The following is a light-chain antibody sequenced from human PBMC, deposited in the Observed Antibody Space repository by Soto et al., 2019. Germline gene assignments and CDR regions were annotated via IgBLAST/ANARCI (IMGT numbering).Light chain of an antibody. Sequence: EIVMTQSPATLSVSPGERATLSCRASQSVSSNLAWYQHRPGQAPRLLINGASTRATGIPGRFSGSGSGTEFTLTISSLQSEAIAVYFCLQYNNWPPETWTFGPGTKVEIK. CDR2: GAS. J-gene: IGKJ1*01. V-gene: IGKV3-15*01. CDR3: LQYNNWPPETWT. CDR1: QSVSSN.